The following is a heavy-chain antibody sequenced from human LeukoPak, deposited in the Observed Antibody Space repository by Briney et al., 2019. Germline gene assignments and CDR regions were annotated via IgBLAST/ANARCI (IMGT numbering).Heavy chain of an antibody. V-gene: IGHV4-39*01. CDR1: GGSISSSSYY. CDR3: ARLSVGARPDY. D-gene: IGHD1-26*01. CDR2: IYYSGST. J-gene: IGHJ4*02. Sequence: SETLSLTCTVSGGSISSSSYYWGWIRQPPGKGLEWIGSIYYSGSTYYNPSLKSRVTISVDTSKNQFSLKLSSVTAADTAVYYCARLSVGARPDYWGQGTLVTVSS.